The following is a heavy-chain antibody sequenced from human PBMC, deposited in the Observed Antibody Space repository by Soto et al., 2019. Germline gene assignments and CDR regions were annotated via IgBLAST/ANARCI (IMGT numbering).Heavy chain of an antibody. D-gene: IGHD6-19*01. V-gene: IGHV3-15*07. CDR1: GFTFSNAW. CDR2: IKSKTDGGTT. Sequence: PGGSLRLSCAASGFTFSNAWMNWVRQAPGKRLEWVGRIKSKTDGGTTDYAAPVKGRFTISRDDSKNTLYLQMNSLKTEDTAVYYCTIDSISSGWYDWPNWFDPWGQGSLVTVSS. J-gene: IGHJ5*02. CDR3: TIDSISSGWYDWPNWFDP.